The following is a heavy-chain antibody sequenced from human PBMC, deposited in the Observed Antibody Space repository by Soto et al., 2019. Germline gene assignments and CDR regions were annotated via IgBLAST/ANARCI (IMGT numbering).Heavy chain of an antibody. CDR2: IKSKTDGGTT. Sequence: GESLKISCAASGFTFSNAWMSWVRQAPGKGLEWVGRIKSKTDGGTTDYAAPVKGRFTISRDDSKNTLYLQMNSLKTEDTAVYYCTTDNGPDSSLRGAGAFDIWGQGTMVTVSS. V-gene: IGHV3-15*01. J-gene: IGHJ3*02. D-gene: IGHD3-22*01. CDR1: GFTFSNAW. CDR3: TTDNGPDSSLRGAGAFDI.